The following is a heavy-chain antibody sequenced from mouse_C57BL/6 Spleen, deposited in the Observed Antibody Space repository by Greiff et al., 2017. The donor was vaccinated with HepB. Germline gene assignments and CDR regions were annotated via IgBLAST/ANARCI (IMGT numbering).Heavy chain of an antibody. CDR3: TRVTGKDLFAY. V-gene: IGHV5-9-1*02. D-gene: IGHD4-1*01. CDR2: ISSGGDYI. J-gene: IGHJ3*01. Sequence: DVQLVESGAGLVKPGGSLKLSCAASGFTFSSYAMSWVRQTPEKRLEWVAYISSGGDYIYYADTVKGRFTISRDNARNTLYLQMSSLKSEDTAMYYCTRVTGKDLFAYWGQGTLVTVSA. CDR1: GFTFSSYA.